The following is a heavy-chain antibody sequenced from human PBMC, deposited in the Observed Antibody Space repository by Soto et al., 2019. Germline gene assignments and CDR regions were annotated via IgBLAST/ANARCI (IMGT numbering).Heavy chain of an antibody. V-gene: IGHV3-23*01. Sequence: GGSLRLSCAASGFTFSSYAMSWVRQAPGKGLEWVSAISGSGGSTYYADSVKGRFTISRDNSKNTLYLQMNSLRAEDTAVYYCAKAVYYDFWSGYYTEPVTCFDIWGQGTMVTVSS. CDR2: ISGSGGST. CDR1: GFTFSSYA. D-gene: IGHD3-3*01. J-gene: IGHJ3*02. CDR3: AKAVYYDFWSGYYTEPVTCFDI.